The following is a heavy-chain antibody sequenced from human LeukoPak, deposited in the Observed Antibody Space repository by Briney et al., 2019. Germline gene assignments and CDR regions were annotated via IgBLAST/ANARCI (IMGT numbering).Heavy chain of an antibody. CDR3: AREGALRYFDWLLYPPDY. CDR2: INPNSGGT. V-gene: IGHV1-2*02. D-gene: IGHD3-9*01. J-gene: IGHJ4*02. Sequence: GASVKVSCKASGYTFTGYYMHWVRQAPGQGLEWMGWINPNSGGTNYAQKFQGRATMTRDTSISTAYMELSRLRSDDTAVYYCAREGALRYFDWLLYPPDYWGQGTLVTVSS. CDR1: GYTFTGYY.